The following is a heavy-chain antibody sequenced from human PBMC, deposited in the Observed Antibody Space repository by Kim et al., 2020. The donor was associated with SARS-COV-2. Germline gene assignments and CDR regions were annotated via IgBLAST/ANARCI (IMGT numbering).Heavy chain of an antibody. J-gene: IGHJ3*02. D-gene: IGHD3-22*01. CDR3: ARQGGYYYDSRDAFDI. CDR1: GFTFSDYY. Sequence: GGSLRLSCAASGFTFSDYYMSWIRQAPGKGLEWVSCISNSGITIYYADSVKGRFTISRDNAKNSLYLQMNSLRAEDTAVYYCARQGGYYYDSRDAFDIWGQGTMVTVSS. CDR2: ISNSGITI. V-gene: IGHV3-11*01.